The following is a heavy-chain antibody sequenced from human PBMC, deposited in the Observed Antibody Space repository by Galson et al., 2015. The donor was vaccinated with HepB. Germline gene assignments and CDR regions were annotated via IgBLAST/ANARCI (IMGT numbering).Heavy chain of an antibody. V-gene: IGHV3-23*01. Sequence: SLRLSCAASGFTFSSLGMTWVRQAPGKGLECVSAIGVIAGSTDYADSVKGRFTISRDNSKNMLYLQMNNLRAEDTAVYYCAKGTTNIDYWGQGTLVTVSS. CDR2: IGVIAGST. D-gene: IGHD1-1*01. CDR1: GFTFSSLG. CDR3: AKGTTNIDY. J-gene: IGHJ4*02.